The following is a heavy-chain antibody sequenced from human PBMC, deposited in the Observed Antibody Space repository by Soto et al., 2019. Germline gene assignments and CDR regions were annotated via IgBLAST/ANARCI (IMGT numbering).Heavy chain of an antibody. J-gene: IGHJ6*02. CDR2: IYHTGTT. CDR1: GGTITSSHW. Sequence: SATLSLTCAVSGGTITSSHWWTWVRQPPGKGLEWIGEIYHTGTTNYNPSLKSRVTISVDKSRGQFSLQLTSVTAADTAVYYCARDRRSTYNTYYYGMDVWGQGTTVTVSS. CDR3: ARDRRSTYNTYYYGMDV. D-gene: IGHD1-20*01. V-gene: IGHV4-4*02.